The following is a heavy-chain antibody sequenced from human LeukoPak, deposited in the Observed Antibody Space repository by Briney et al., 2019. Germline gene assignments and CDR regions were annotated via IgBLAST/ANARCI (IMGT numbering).Heavy chain of an antibody. Sequence: ASVKVSFKVSGYTLTELSMHWVRQAPGKGLEWMGGFDPEEGETIYAQKFQGRVTMTEDTSIDTAYMELSSLRSEDTAVYYCATIPILTGYLRYNWFDPWGQGTLVTVSS. CDR2: FDPEEGET. V-gene: IGHV1-24*01. CDR3: ATIPILTGYLRYNWFDP. J-gene: IGHJ5*02. CDR1: GYTLTELS. D-gene: IGHD3-9*01.